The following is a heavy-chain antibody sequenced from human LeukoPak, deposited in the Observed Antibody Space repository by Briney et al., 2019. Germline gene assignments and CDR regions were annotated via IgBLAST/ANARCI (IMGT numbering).Heavy chain of an antibody. CDR3: ARDYWSEIVLEPAFDY. Sequence: GGSLRLSCATSGFTFSSYSMSWVRQAPGKGLEWVANIKQDGSEKYYVDSVKGRFTISRDNAKNSLYLQMNSLRAEDTAVYYCARDYWSEIVLEPAFDYWGQGTLVTVSS. CDR2: IKQDGSEK. CDR1: GFTFSSYS. J-gene: IGHJ4*02. D-gene: IGHD2-2*01. V-gene: IGHV3-7*01.